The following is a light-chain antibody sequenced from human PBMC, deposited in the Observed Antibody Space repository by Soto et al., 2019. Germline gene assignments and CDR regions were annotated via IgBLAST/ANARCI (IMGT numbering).Light chain of an antibody. J-gene: IGLJ2*01. CDR1: SGDVGGYNY. V-gene: IGLV2-8*01. Sequence: QSVLTQPPSASGSPGQSVTISCTGTSGDVGGYNYVSWYQQHPGKAPRLMIFEVTNRPSGVPDRFSGSKSGNTASLTVSGLQAEDEADYYCSSYAGSNNVVFGGGTKLTVL. CDR3: SSYAGSNNVV. CDR2: EVT.